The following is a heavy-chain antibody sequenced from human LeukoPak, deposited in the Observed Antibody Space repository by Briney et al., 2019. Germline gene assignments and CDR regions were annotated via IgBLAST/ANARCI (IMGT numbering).Heavy chain of an antibody. V-gene: IGHV4-39*02. CDR1: GGSISSSSYY. Sequence: SETLSLTCTVSGGSISSSSYYWGWIRQPPGKGLEWIGSIYYSGSTYYNPSLKSRVTISVDTSKNQFSLKLSSVTAADTAVYYCARDTSLYCYYGMDVWGQGTTVTVSS. CDR2: IYYSGST. CDR3: ARDTSLYCYYGMDV. J-gene: IGHJ6*02. D-gene: IGHD3-16*01.